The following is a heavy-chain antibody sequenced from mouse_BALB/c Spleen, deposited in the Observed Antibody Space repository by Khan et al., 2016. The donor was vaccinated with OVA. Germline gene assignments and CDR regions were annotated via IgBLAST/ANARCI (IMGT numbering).Heavy chain of an antibody. Sequence: VQLQESGPGLVAPSQSLSITCTISGFSLTNYGVHWVRQPPGKGLEWLVVIWSDGSTTYNSALKSRLTINKDNSKSQVFLKMNSLQTDDTAMYFCARQPYYHYNVMDYWGQGTLVTVST. D-gene: IGHD2-10*01. CDR1: GFSLTNYG. V-gene: IGHV2-6-1*01. J-gene: IGHJ4*01. CDR3: ARQPYYHYNVMDY. CDR2: IWSDGST.